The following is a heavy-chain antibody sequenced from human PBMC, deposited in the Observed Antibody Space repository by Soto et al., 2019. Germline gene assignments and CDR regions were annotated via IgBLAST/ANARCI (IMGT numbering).Heavy chain of an antibody. V-gene: IGHV4-59*01. J-gene: IGHJ3*02. CDR3: ARSVVHQWLVHDAFDI. CDR1: GGSISSSY. D-gene: IGHD6-19*01. Sequence: SETLSLTCTVSGGSISSSYWSWIRQPPGKGLEWIACVYYSGPTNYNPSLESRVTISIDTSKNQFSLRLTSVTAADTAVYYCARSVVHQWLVHDAFDIWGQGTLVTVSS. CDR2: VYYSGPT.